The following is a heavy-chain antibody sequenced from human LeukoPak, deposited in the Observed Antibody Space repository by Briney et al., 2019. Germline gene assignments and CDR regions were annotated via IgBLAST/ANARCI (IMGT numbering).Heavy chain of an antibody. CDR3: ARALVLLWFGEFDFDY. CDR1: GYTFTDYY. V-gene: IGHV1-2*06. CDR2: IDAKSGGT. J-gene: IGHJ4*02. Sequence: GASVKVSCKASGYTFTDYYMHWVRQAPGQGLEWMGRIDAKSGGTNYAQNFQGRVTMTRDTSISTVYTEVSSLRSDDTAVYYCARALVLLWFGEFDFDYWGQGTLVTVSS. D-gene: IGHD3-10*01.